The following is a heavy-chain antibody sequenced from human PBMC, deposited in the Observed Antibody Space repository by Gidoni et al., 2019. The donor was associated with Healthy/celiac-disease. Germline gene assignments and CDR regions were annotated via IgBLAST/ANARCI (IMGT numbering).Heavy chain of an antibody. D-gene: IGHD1-26*01. V-gene: IGHV3-9*01. Sequence: EVQLVESGGGLVQPGRSLRLSCAASGFTFDDYAMHWVRQAPGKGLEWVSGISWNSGSIGYADSVKGRFTISRDNAKNSLYLQMNSLRAEDTALYYCAKARELRSHYFDYWGQGTLVTVSS. J-gene: IGHJ4*02. CDR2: ISWNSGSI. CDR1: GFTFDDYA. CDR3: AKARELRSHYFDY.